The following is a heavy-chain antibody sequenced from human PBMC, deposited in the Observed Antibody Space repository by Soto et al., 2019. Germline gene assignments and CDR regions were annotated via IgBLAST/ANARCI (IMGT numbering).Heavy chain of an antibody. CDR1: GGSISDYY. D-gene: IGHD3-16*01. Sequence: SATLSLTCSVSGGSISDYYWSWIRQPPGRGLEWIGYIYHSGRTNYNPSLRSRVTISVDTSKTQFSLKLSSVTAADTAVYFCARFKYNNSWGRGWFVPWAQGTLVSVSS. CDR2: IYHSGRT. V-gene: IGHV4-59*01. CDR3: ARFKYNNSWGRGWFVP. J-gene: IGHJ5*02.